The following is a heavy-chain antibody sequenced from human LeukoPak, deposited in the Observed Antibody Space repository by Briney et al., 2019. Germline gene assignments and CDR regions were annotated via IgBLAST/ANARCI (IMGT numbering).Heavy chain of an antibody. D-gene: IGHD1-1*01. V-gene: IGHV5-51*01. J-gene: IGHJ4*02. CDR2: IHPGDSET. CDR1: GYRFTSYW. CDR3: ARSGNDNGRDEKLDY. Sequence: RGESLTISCEGSGYRFTSYWIGCVRQMPEEGLEWIGIIHPGDSETKYSPSYQGQVTISVDKSIKTAYLQWNSLKASDTALYYCARSGNDNGRDEKLDYWGQGTLVTVSS.